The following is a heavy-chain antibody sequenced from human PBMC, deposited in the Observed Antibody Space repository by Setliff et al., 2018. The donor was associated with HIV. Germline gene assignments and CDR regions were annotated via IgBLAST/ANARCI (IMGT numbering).Heavy chain of an antibody. D-gene: IGHD1-1*01. CDR2: ISPHNGDK. CDR1: AYSFTDYF. Sequence: ASVKVSCKASAYSFTDYFIHWVRQAPVQGLEWMGWISPHNGDKNILQRFRGRVTMTRDTSINTAYMEFSSLRSDDTAVYYCARQLSNSLESWGQGTLVTVS. V-gene: IGHV1-2*02. CDR3: ARQLSNSLES. J-gene: IGHJ4*02.